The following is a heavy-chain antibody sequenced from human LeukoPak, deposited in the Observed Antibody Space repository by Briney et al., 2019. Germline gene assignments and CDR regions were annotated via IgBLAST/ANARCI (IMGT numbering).Heavy chain of an antibody. CDR1: GFTFSSYG. V-gene: IGHV3-23*01. Sequence: GGSLRLSCAASGFTFSSYGMSWVRQAPGKGLEWVSGISGSGSRTYYADSVKGRFTISRDNSKNTVSLQMNSLRGEDTAVYYCAKDDDWGRFKDWGQGTLVTVSS. D-gene: IGHD3-16*01. J-gene: IGHJ1*01. CDR2: ISGSGSRT. CDR3: AKDDDWGRFKD.